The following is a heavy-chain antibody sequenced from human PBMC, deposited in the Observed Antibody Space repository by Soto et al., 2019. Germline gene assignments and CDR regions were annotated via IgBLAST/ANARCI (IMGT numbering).Heavy chain of an antibody. CDR3: ARARGGIVVY. D-gene: IGHD6-19*01. J-gene: IGHJ4*02. V-gene: IGHV4-30-2*01. CDR1: GGAIISGGYS. CDR2: IYHSGST. Sequence: TLSLTCAVSGGAIISGGYSCSCIRQPPGKGLEWIGYIYHSGSTYYNPSLKSRVTISVDRSKNQFSLKLSSVTAADTAVYYCARARGGIVVYWGQGTLVTVSS.